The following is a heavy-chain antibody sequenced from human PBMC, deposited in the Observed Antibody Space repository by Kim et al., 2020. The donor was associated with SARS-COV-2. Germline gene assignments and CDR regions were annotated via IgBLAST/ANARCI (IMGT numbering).Heavy chain of an antibody. J-gene: IGHJ5*02. Sequence: SETLSLTCTVSGGSISSSSYYWGWIRQPPGKGLEWIGSIYYSGSTYYNPSLKSRVTISVDTSKNQFSLKLSSVTAADTAVYYCARDKAGTRWFDPWGQGTLVTVSS. CDR2: IYYSGST. D-gene: IGHD6-13*01. CDR3: ARDKAGTRWFDP. CDR1: GGSISSSSYY. V-gene: IGHV4-39*07.